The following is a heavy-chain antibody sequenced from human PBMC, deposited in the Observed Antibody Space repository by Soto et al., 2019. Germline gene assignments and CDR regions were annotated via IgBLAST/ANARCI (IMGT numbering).Heavy chain of an antibody. CDR2: ISSSSSYI. V-gene: IGHV3-21*01. CDR1: GFTFSSYS. J-gene: IGHJ6*02. Sequence: GGSLRLSCAASGFTFSSYSMNWVRQAPGKGLEWVSSISSSSSYIYYADSVKGRFTISRDNAKNSLYLQMNSLRAEDTAVYYCATYCSSTSCSPYYYYGMDVWGQGTTVTVSS. CDR3: ATYCSSTSCSPYYYYGMDV. D-gene: IGHD2-2*01.